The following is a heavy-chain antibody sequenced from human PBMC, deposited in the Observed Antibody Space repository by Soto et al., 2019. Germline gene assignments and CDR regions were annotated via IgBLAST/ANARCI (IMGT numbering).Heavy chain of an antibody. CDR1: GGSISSGGYS. D-gene: IGHD3-22*01. CDR2: IYHSGST. CDR3: ARGYHYYYDSSGWGWFDP. J-gene: IGHJ5*02. V-gene: IGHV4-30-2*01. Sequence: QLQLQESGSGLVKPSQTLSLTCAVSGGSISSGGYSWSWIRQPPGKGLEWIGYIYHSGSTYYNPSLKSRVTISVSRSKNQFSLKLSSVSDADTAVYYCARGYHYYYDSSGWGWFDPWGQGTLVTVSS.